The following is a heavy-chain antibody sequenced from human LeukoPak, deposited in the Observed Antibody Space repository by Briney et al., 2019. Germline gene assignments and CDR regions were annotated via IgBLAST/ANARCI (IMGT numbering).Heavy chain of an antibody. CDR1: GGSISSGGYC. V-gene: IGHV4-31*03. D-gene: IGHD3-3*01. Sequence: SETLSLTCTVSGGSISSGGYCWSWIRQHPGQGLEWIGYIYYSGSTYYNPSLKSRVTISVDTSKNQFSLKLSSVTAADTAVYYCARGGPSDYDFWSGYYTGILNWFDPWGQGTLVTVSS. CDR2: IYYSGST. J-gene: IGHJ5*02. CDR3: ARGGPSDYDFWSGYYTGILNWFDP.